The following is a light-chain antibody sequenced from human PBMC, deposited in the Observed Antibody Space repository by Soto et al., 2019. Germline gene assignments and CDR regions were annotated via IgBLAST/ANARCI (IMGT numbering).Light chain of an antibody. CDR2: DVS. Sequence: EIVLTQSPGTLSLSPGERATLSCRSSHSVSSNYLAWYQQKPGQAPRLLIYDVSSSATGIPDRFSGSGSGTHFTLTISRLEPVDSAVYYCQQDGISPTLGPGTKVDIK. CDR3: QQDGISPT. CDR1: HSVSSNY. V-gene: IGKV3-20*01. J-gene: IGKJ1*01.